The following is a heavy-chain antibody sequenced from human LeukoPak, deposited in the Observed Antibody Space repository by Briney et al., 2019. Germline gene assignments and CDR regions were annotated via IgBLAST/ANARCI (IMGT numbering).Heavy chain of an antibody. J-gene: IGHJ4*02. CDR2: INPNSGGT. D-gene: IGHD4-17*01. V-gene: IGHV1-2*02. CDR1: GYTFTGYY. Sequence: GASVKVSCKASGYTFTGYYMHWVRQAPGQGLEWMGWINPNSGGTNYAQKFQGRVTMTRDTSISTAYMELSRLTSDDTAVYYCATLYGDYVTSDYWGQGTLVTLSS. CDR3: ATLYGDYVTSDY.